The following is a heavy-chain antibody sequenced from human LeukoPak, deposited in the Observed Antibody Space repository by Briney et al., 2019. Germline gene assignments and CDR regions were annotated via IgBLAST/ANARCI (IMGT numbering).Heavy chain of an antibody. J-gene: IGHJ4*02. V-gene: IGHV1-18*01. Sequence: ASVNVSRKTSGYSFTHYAISWVRQAPGQGLEWMGWISTYNGDTKYAQKLQGRFTMTSDTSTSTVYMELRSLTSDDTAVYYCARDPSNTSGWYIYFDFWGQGTLVTVSS. CDR3: ARDPSNTSGWYIYFDF. D-gene: IGHD6-19*01. CDR1: GYSFTHYA. CDR2: ISTYNGDT.